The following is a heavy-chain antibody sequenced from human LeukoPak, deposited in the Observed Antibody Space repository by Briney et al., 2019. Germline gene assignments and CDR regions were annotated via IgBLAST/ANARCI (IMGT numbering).Heavy chain of an antibody. V-gene: IGHV4-34*01. CDR1: GGSFSGYY. CDR3: AREYSYGPASRSGMDV. D-gene: IGHD5-18*01. Sequence: PSETLSLTCAVYGGSFSGYYWSWIRQPPGKGLEWIGEINHSGSTNYNPSLKSRVTISVDTSKNQFSLKLSSVTAADTAVYYCAREYSYGPASRSGMDVWGKGTTVTVSS. CDR2: INHSGST. J-gene: IGHJ6*04.